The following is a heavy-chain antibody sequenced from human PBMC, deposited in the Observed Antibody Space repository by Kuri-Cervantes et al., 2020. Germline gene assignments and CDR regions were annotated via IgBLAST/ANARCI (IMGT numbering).Heavy chain of an antibody. CDR2: IYTSGST. V-gene: IGHV4-61*02. CDR1: GGSISSGSYY. D-gene: IGHD2-2*01. CDR3: ARVCSTSCSDAFDI. Sequence: SETLSLTCTVSGGSISSGSYYWSWIRQPAGKGLEWIGRIYTSGSTNYNPSLKSRVTISVDTSKNQFSLKLSSVTAADTAVYYCARVCSTSCSDAFDIWGQGTMVTVSS. J-gene: IGHJ3*02.